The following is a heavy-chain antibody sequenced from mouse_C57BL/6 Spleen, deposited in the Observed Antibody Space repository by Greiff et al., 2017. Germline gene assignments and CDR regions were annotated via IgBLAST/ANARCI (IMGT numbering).Heavy chain of an antibody. CDR3: ARGGGSMDY. CDR2: INPNNGGT. Sequence: EVQLQQSGPELVKPGASVKISCKASGYTFTDYYMNWVKQSHGKSLEWIGDINPNNGGTSYNQKFKGKATLTVDKSSSTAYMELRSLKSEDSAVYYCARGGGSMDYWGQGTSVTVSS. D-gene: IGHD3-2*02. CDR1: GYTFTDYY. V-gene: IGHV1-26*01. J-gene: IGHJ4*01.